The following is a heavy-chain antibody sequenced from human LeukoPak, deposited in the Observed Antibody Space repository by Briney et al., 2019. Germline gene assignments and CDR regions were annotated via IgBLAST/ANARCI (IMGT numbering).Heavy chain of an antibody. CDR2: ISYDGSNK. V-gene: IGHV3-30*18. CDR3: AKVGSGSYEIQH. Sequence: GGSLRLSCAASGFTFSSYGMHWVRQAPGKGLEWVAVISYDGSNKYYADSVKGRFTISRDNSKNTLYLQMNSLRAKDTAVYYCAKVGSGSYEIQHWGQGTLVTVSS. J-gene: IGHJ1*01. CDR1: GFTFSSYG. D-gene: IGHD1-26*01.